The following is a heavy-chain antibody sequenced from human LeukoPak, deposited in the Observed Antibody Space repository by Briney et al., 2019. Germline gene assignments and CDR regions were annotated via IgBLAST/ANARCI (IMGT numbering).Heavy chain of an antibody. Sequence: SETLSLTCTVSGGSISSYYWSWIRQPPGKGLEWIGYIYYSGSTNYNPSPKSRVTISVDTSKNQCSLKLSSVTAADTAVYYWARDLGIFFDYWGQGTLVTVSS. V-gene: IGHV4-59*01. D-gene: IGHD7-27*01. J-gene: IGHJ4*02. CDR2: IYYSGST. CDR3: ARDLGIFFDY. CDR1: GGSISSYY.